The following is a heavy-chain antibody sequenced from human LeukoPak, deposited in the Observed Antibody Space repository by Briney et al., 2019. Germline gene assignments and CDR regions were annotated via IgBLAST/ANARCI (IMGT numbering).Heavy chain of an antibody. V-gene: IGHV1-2*02. CDR1: GYTFTGYY. D-gene: IGHD3-3*01. Sequence: ASVKVSCKASGYTFTGYYMHWVRRAPGQGLEWMGWINPNSGGTNYAQKFQGRVTMTRDTSISTAYMELSRLRSDDTAVYYCAREGSEYDSGRSWFDPWGQGTLVTVSS. CDR2: INPNSGGT. CDR3: AREGSEYDSGRSWFDP. J-gene: IGHJ5*02.